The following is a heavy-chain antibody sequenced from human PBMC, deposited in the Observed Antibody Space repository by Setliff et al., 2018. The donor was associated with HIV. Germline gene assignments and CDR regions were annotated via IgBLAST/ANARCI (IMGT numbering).Heavy chain of an antibody. CDR3: ASLILNWGSGYDAFDI. Sequence: QPGGSLRLSCAASGFTFSSYEMNWVRQAPGKGLEWVSYISSSGNTIYYADSMKGRFTISRDNAKNSLYLQMNSLRAEDTAVYYCASLILNWGSGYDAFDIWGQGTVVTVSS. CDR2: ISSSGNTI. J-gene: IGHJ3*02. D-gene: IGHD7-27*01. V-gene: IGHV3-48*03. CDR1: GFTFSSYE.